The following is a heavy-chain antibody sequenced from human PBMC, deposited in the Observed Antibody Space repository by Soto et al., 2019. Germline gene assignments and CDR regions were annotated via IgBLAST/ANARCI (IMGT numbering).Heavy chain of an antibody. CDR2: ISWNSGSI. J-gene: IGHJ4*02. D-gene: IGHD5-12*01. CDR3: GGYHFDY. CDR1: GFTFDDYA. Sequence: GGSLRLSCAASGFTFDDYAMHWVRQAPGKGLEWVSGISWNSGSIGYADSVKGRFTISRDNAKNSLYLQMNSLRAEDTALYYRGGYHFDYWGQGTLVTVSS. V-gene: IGHV3-9*01.